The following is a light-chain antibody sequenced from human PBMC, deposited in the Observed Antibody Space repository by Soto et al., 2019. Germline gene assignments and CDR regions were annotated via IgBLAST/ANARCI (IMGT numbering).Light chain of an antibody. J-gene: IGKJ4*01. V-gene: IGKV3-15*01. CDR3: QQYNNWPLT. Sequence: EIVMTQSPATLSVSPGERATLSCRASQSVSSSLAWYQQKPGQAPRLLIYGASTRATGIPARFSGSGSGTAFTLTISSLQSEDFSFYHYQQYNNWPLTFGGGTKVEIK. CDR2: GAS. CDR1: QSVSSS.